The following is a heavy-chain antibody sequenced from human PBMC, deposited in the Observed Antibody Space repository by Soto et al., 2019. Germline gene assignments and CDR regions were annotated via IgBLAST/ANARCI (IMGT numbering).Heavy chain of an antibody. Sequence: VASVKVSCKASGYTFTDYYVHWVRQAPGQGLEWMGWINPYSGGTNYAQKFQGRVTMTRDTPITTAYMELSRLRSDDTAVYYCARASGDYVQMMVYWGQGTLVTVSS. CDR3: ARASGDYVQMMVY. CDR1: GYTFTDYY. J-gene: IGHJ4*02. V-gene: IGHV1-2*02. D-gene: IGHD4-17*01. CDR2: INPYSGGT.